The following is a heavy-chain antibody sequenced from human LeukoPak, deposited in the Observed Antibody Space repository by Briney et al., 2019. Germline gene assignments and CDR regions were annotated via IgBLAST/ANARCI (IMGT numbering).Heavy chain of an antibody. CDR2: IYYSGST. J-gene: IGHJ3*02. CDR3: AREITMIVGLGAFDI. V-gene: IGHV4-39*07. Sequence: WVRQPPGKGLEWIGSIYYSGSTYYNPSLKSRVTISVDTSKNQFSLKLSSVTAADTAVYYCAREITMIVGLGAFDIWGQGTMVTVSS. D-gene: IGHD3-22*01.